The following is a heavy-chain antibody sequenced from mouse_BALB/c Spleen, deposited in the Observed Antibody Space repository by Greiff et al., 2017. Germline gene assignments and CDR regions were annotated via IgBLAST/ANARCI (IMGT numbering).Heavy chain of an antibody. J-gene: IGHJ3*01. D-gene: IGHD2-4*01. V-gene: IGHV2-9*02. CDR2: IWAGGST. Sequence: VQLQQSGPGLVAPSQSLSITCTVSGFSLTSYGVHWVRQPPGKGLEWLGVIWAGGSTNYNSALMSRLSISKDNSKSQVFLKMNSLQTDDTAMYYCARDNYDYDWTWFAYWGQGTLVTVSA. CDR3: ARDNYDYDWTWFAY. CDR1: GFSLTSYG.